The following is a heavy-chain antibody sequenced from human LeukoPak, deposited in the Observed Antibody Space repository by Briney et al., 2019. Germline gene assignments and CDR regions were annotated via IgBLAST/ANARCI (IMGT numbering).Heavy chain of an antibody. J-gene: IGHJ4*02. V-gene: IGHV4-34*01. CDR3: ARLGYYDRPNGNY. Sequence: SETLSLTCAVYGGSFSGYYWSWIRQPPGKGLEWIGEINHSGSTNYNPSLKSRVTISVDTSKNQSSLKLSSVTAADTAVYYCARLGYYDRPNGNYWGQGTLVTVSS. CDR2: INHSGST. CDR1: GGSFSGYY. D-gene: IGHD3-22*01.